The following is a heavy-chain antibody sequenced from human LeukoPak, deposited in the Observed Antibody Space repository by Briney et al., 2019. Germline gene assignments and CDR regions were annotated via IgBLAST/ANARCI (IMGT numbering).Heavy chain of an antibody. V-gene: IGHV1-18*01. J-gene: IGHJ4*02. D-gene: IGHD4-17*01. CDR3: TRDSNLKNTVHTHQLGY. CDR2: ISAYTGNT. Sequence: ASVKVSCKASGYTFTSYGISWVRQAPGQGLEWMGWISAYTGNTDYAQKLQGRVTMTTDTSKSTAYMEMRSLRSDPTALYYCTRDSNLKNTVHTHQLGYWGEGTLVTVPS. CDR1: GYTFTSYG.